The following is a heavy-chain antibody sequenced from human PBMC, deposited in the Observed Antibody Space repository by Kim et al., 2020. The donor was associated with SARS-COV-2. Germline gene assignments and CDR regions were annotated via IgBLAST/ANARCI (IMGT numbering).Heavy chain of an antibody. CDR2: IYYSGNT. CDR3: AREQTGGYYYYGMDV. V-gene: IGHV4-59*13. CDR1: GGSISSYY. J-gene: IGHJ6*02. Sequence: SETLSLTCTVSGGSISSYYWSWIRQPPGKGLEWIGYIYYSGNTNYNPSLKSRVTISVDTSKNQFSLKLSSVTAADTAVYYCAREQTGGYYYYGMDVWGQGTTVTVSS. D-gene: IGHD7-27*01.